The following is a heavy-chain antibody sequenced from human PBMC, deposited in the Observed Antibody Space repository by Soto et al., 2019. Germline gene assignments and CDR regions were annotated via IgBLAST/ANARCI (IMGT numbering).Heavy chain of an antibody. J-gene: IGHJ6*03. Sequence: EVQLVESGGGLVQPGGSLRLSCAASGFTFSNYGMYWVRQAPGKGLEWVSRINSDGSVSSYADSVKGRLTSSRDNVKNTLYLQMDSLRAEDTAVYYCARGDCVGGTCYSLAGSFYYYMDVCGKGTTVTVFS. D-gene: IGHD2-15*01. CDR1: GFTFSNYG. V-gene: IGHV3-74*02. CDR2: INSDGSVS. CDR3: ARGDCVGGTCYSLAGSFYYYMDV.